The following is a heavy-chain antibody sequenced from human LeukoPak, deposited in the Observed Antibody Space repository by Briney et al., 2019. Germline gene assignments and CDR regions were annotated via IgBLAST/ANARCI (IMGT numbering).Heavy chain of an antibody. Sequence: PGGSLRLSCAASGFTFSSYEMNWVRQAPGKELEWVSYISSGGSTIYYADSVKGRFTISRDNAKNSLYLQMNSLRAEDTAVYYCARDGAEQQLVHYYYYMDVWGKGTTVTVSS. CDR2: ISSGGSTI. CDR1: GFTFSSYE. V-gene: IGHV3-48*03. J-gene: IGHJ6*03. D-gene: IGHD6-13*01. CDR3: ARDGAEQQLVHYYYYMDV.